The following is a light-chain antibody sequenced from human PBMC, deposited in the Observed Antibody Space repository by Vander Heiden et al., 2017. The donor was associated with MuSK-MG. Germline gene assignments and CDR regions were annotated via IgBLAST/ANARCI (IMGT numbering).Light chain of an antibody. CDR2: AAS. V-gene: IGKV1-27*01. CDR1: QDITNY. CDR3: QKYNSVPPVT. Sequence: DIQMTQSPSSLSASVGDRVTITCRASQDITNYLAWYQQKPGKGPKLLIYAASTLQSGVPSRFSGSGYGTDFTLTISSLQPEDVAAYYCQKYNSVPPVTFGQGTRLEIK. J-gene: IGKJ5*01.